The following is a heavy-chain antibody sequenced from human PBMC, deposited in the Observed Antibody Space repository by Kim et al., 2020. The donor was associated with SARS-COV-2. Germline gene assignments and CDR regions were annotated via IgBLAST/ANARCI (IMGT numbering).Heavy chain of an antibody. Sequence: SETLSLTCAVYGGSFSGYYWSWIRQPPGKGLEWIGEINHSGSTNYNPSLKSRVTISVDTSKNQFSLKLSSVTAADTAVYYCARGSDSGPLAPFDYWGQGTLVTVSS. CDR2: INHSGST. CDR3: ARGSDSGPLAPFDY. CDR1: GGSFSGYY. V-gene: IGHV4-34*01. D-gene: IGHD2-21*01. J-gene: IGHJ4*02.